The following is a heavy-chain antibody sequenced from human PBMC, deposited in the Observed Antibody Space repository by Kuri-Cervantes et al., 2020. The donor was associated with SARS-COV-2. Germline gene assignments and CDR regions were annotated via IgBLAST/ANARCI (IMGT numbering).Heavy chain of an antibody. J-gene: IGHJ4*02. D-gene: IGHD6-13*01. CDR1: GYTFTTYG. CDR3: ARDAIVTVGSWYDY. Sequence: ASVKVSCKASGYTFTTYGISWVRQAPGRGLEWMGYINPNNGNTNYAQIIQGRVTMTTDTSTNTAYMELSRLRSDDTAVYYCARDAIVTVGSWYDYWGQGTLVTVSS. V-gene: IGHV1-18*01. CDR2: INPNNGNT.